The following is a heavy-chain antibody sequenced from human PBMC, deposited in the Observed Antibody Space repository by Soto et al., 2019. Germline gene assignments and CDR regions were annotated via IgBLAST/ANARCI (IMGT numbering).Heavy chain of an antibody. CDR2: ISSSDSIV. V-gene: IGHV3-11*01. D-gene: IGHD3-22*01. CDR1: GFTFSDYY. J-gene: IGHJ4*02. CDR3: ARDLGYYDSSCYFDY. Sequence: GGSLRLSCAASGFTFSDYYMSWIRQAPGKGLEWVSYISSSDSIVSYADSVKGRFTISRDNAKNSLYLQMNRLRAEDTAVYFFARDLGYYDSSCYFDYWGQGTLVTVSS.